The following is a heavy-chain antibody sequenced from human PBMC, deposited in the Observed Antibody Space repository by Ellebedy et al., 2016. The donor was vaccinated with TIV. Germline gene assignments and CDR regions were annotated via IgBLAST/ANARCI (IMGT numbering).Heavy chain of an antibody. D-gene: IGHD6-19*01. CDR1: GFTFNSYA. J-gene: IGHJ4*02. CDR2: ISYDGSNK. CDR3: ARDYAAGD. V-gene: IGHV3-30-3*01. Sequence: GGSLRLSCAASGFTFNSYAMHWVRQAPGKGLEWVAVISYDGSNKYYADSVKGRFTISRDNSKNTLYLQMNSLRAEDTAVYYCARDYAAGDWGQGTLVTVSS.